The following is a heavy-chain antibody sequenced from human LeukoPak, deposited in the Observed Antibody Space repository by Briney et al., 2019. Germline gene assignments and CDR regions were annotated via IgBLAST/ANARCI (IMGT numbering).Heavy chain of an antibody. D-gene: IGHD3-10*01. CDR2: INHSGST. Sequence: SETLSLTCAVYGGSFSGYYWSWIRQPPGKGLEWIGEINHSGSTNYNPSLKSRVTISVDTSKNQFSLKLSSVTAADTAVYYCARPRLLYGSGPTLVWGPGTLVTVSS. V-gene: IGHV4-34*01. CDR1: GGSFSGYY. J-gene: IGHJ4*02. CDR3: ARPRLLYGSGPTLV.